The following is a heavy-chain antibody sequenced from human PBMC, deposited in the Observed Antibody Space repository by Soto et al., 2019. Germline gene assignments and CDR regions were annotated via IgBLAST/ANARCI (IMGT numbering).Heavy chain of an antibody. CDR1: GGFVNSDTHS. CDR3: ARGVVVPAVTYYYYGMDV. D-gene: IGHD2-2*01. J-gene: IGHJ6*02. CDR2: IYSGGST. Sequence: PSETLSLTCTVSGGFVNSDTHSWSWIRQTPGKRLEWIGFIYSGGSTKNPSLRSRVTMSVDTSKNQFSLKLRSVIVADTAVYYCARGVVVPAVTYYYYGMDVWGQGTTVTVSS. V-gene: IGHV4-61*01.